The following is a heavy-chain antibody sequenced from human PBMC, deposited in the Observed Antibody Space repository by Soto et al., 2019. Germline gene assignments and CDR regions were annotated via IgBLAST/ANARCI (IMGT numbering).Heavy chain of an antibody. D-gene: IGHD6-6*01. J-gene: IGHJ2*01. Sequence: EVQLVESGGALVQPGGSLRLSCAASGFTFSSYSMNWVRQAPGKGLEWVSYISSGSGTIYYADSVKGRFTISRDNAKNSLYMQMNSLRDEDTAVYYCARDSASYSSSSGSYWYFDLWCRGTLVSVSS. CDR3: ARDSASYSSSSGSYWYFDL. CDR2: ISSGSGTI. CDR1: GFTFSSYS. V-gene: IGHV3-48*02.